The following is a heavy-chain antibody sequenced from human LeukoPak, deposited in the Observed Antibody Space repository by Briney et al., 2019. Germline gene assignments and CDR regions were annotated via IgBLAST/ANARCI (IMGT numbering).Heavy chain of an antibody. CDR1: GFTFSIYA. CDR2: ITSRDGTT. D-gene: IGHD3-22*01. V-gene: IGHV3-23*01. CDR3: ARDWPNYYGSDGHYYRRDGDH. J-gene: IGHJ5*02. Sequence: PGGSLRLSCEASGFTFSIYAMSWVRQTPGKGLQWVSSITSRDGTTYYADSVKGRFTISRDNSENTLYLRMSSLRAEDTAIYYCARDWPNYYGSDGHYYRRDGDHWGQGTLVTVSS.